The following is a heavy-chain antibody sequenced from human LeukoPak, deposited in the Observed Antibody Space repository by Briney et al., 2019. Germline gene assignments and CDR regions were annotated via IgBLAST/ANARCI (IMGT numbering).Heavy chain of an antibody. D-gene: IGHD6-19*01. Sequence: GSSVKVSCKTSGYTFTRFGLSWVRQAPGQGLEWMGWISTHNGYTIYAQKLQGRVTMTTDTSTSTAYRELRSLRSDVTAGYYCARNYTSGGIDYWGQGTLVIVSS. V-gene: IGHV1-18*01. CDR1: GYTFTRFG. J-gene: IGHJ4*02. CDR3: ARNYTSGGIDY. CDR2: ISTHNGYT.